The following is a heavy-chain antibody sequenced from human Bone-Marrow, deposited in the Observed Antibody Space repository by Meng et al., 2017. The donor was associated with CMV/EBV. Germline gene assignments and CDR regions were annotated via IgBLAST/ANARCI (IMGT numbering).Heavy chain of an antibody. V-gene: IGHV3-74*01. D-gene: IGHD3-10*01. CDR1: GFTFSSYW. J-gene: IGHJ6*02. CDR3: ARARYYGSGIAGMDV. CDR2: INSDGSST. Sequence: GESLKISCAASGFTFSSYWMHWVRQAPGKGLVWVSRINSDGSSTSYADSAKGRFTISRDNAKNTLYLQMNSLRAEDAAVYYCARARYYGSGIAGMDVWGQGTTVTVSS.